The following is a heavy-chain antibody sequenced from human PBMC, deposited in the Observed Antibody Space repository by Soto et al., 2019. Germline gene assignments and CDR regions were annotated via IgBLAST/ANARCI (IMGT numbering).Heavy chain of an antibody. CDR1: GFTFSSYW. V-gene: IGHV3-7*01. J-gene: IGHJ4*02. D-gene: IGHD4-17*01. CDR2: INQDGSAK. Sequence: GSLRLSCAASGFTFSSYWMSWVRQAPGKGLEWVANINQDGSAKYYVDSVKGRFTVSRDNAKNSLYLQMNNLRAEDTAMYYCARRTVTTSYYFDYWGQGTLVTVSS. CDR3: ARRTVTTSYYFDY.